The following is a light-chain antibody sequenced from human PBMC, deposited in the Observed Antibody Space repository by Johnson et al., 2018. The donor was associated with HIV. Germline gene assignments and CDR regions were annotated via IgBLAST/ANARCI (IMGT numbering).Light chain of an antibody. CDR3: GAWDSTLNAYV. CDR1: SSNIGNNY. J-gene: IGLJ1*01. CDR2: DNN. V-gene: IGLV1-51*01. Sequence: QSVLTQPPSVSAAPGQKVTISCSGSSSNIGNNYVSWYQQLPGRAPKLLIYDNNKRPSGIPDRFSGSKSGTSATLGITGLQTGDEGDYFCGAWDSTLNAYVFGTGPKVTVL.